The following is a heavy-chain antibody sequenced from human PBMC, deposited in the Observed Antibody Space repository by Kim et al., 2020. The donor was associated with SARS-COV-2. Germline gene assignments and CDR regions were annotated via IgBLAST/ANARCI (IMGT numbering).Heavy chain of an antibody. D-gene: IGHD6-19*01. CDR3: AHRSIAVAGTRVWY. Sequence: SGPTLVNPKQTLTLTCTFSGFSLSTNGVGVGWIRQPPGKALEWLALIYWDDDKRYSPSLKSRLTITKDTSKNQVVLTMTNMDPVDTATYYCAHRSIAVAGTRVWYWGQGTLVTVSS. V-gene: IGHV2-5*02. CDR2: IYWDDDK. CDR1: GFSLSTNGVG. J-gene: IGHJ4*02.